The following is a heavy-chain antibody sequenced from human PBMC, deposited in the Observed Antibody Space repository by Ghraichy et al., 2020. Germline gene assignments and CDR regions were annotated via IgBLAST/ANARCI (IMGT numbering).Heavy chain of an antibody. CDR2: IYTSGST. V-gene: IGHV4-4*09. Sequence: SQTLSLTCTVSGGSISSYYWSWIRQPPGNGLEWIGYIYTSGSTNYNPSLKSRVTISVDTSKNQFSLKLSSVTAADTAVYSCARCLLSSSWYGSHWYFDLWGRGILVTVSS. CDR1: GGSISSYY. CDR3: ARCLLSSSWYGSHWYFDL. J-gene: IGHJ2*01. D-gene: IGHD6-13*01.